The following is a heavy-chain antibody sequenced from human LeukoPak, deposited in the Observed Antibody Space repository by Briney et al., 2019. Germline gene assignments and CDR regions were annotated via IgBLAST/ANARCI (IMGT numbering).Heavy chain of an antibody. J-gene: IGHJ4*02. CDR1: GGSISSGGYS. V-gene: IGHV4-61*02. CDR3: ARDRGGYFDY. CDR2: IYTSGST. Sequence: SETLSLTCAVSGGSISSGGYSWSWIRQPPGKGLEWIGRIYTSGSTNYNPSLKSRVTMSVDTSKNQFSLKLSSVTAADTAVYYCARDRGGYFDYWGQGTLVTVSS. D-gene: IGHD3-16*01.